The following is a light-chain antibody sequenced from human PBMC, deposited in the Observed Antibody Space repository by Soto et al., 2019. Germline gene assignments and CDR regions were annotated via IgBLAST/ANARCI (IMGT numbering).Light chain of an antibody. CDR2: EVS. V-gene: IGLV2-14*01. CDR3: KSYARSSTWI. CDR1: SSDGGAYNH. J-gene: IGLJ2*01. Sequence: QSALTQPASVSGSPGQSITISCTGTSSDGGAYNHVSWYQHHPGKAPKLMIYEVSNRPSGVPNRFSCSKSGDTASLTISGLQAEDEADYYCKSYARSSTWIFGGGTKLTVL.